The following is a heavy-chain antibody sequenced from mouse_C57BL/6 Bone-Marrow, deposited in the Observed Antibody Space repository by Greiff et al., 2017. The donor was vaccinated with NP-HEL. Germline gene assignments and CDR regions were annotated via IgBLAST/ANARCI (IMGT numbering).Heavy chain of an antibody. Sequence: VQLQQPGAELVKPGASVKLSSKASGYTFTSYWMHWVKQRPGRGLEWIGRIDPNSGGTKYNEKFKSKATLTVDKPSSTAYMQLSSLTSEASAVYYCARRGFTTVVATEAMDYWGQGTSVTVAS. CDR2: IDPNSGGT. CDR1: GYTFTSYW. CDR3: ARRGFTTVVATEAMDY. V-gene: IGHV1-62-3*01. J-gene: IGHJ4*01. D-gene: IGHD1-1*01.